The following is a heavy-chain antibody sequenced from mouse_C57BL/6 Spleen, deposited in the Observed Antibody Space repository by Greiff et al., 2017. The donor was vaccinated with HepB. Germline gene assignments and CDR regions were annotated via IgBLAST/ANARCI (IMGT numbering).Heavy chain of an antibody. CDR2: IYPRSGNT. CDR3: ARGFTTVVAPMDY. Sequence: QVQLKESGAELARPGASVKLSCKASGYTFTSYGISWVKQRTGQGLEWIGEIYPRSGNTYYNEKFKGKATLTADKSSSIAYMELRSLTSEDSAVYFCARGFTTVVAPMDYWGQGTSVTVSS. V-gene: IGHV1-81*01. CDR1: GYTFTSYG. J-gene: IGHJ4*01. D-gene: IGHD1-1*01.